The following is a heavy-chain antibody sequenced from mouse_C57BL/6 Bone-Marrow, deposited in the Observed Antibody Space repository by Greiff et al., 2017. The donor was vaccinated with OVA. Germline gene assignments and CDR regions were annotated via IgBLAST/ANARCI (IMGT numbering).Heavy chain of an antibody. CDR2: INPNYGTT. CDR3: ARKGLITTVVAPYFDY. V-gene: IGHV1-39*01. Sequence: EVQLQQSGPELVKPGASVKISCKASGYSFTDYNMNWVKQSDGKSLEWIGVINPNYGTTSYNQKFKGKATLTVDQSSSTAYMLLNSLTSEDSAVYYCARKGLITTVVAPYFDYWGQGTTLTVSS. D-gene: IGHD1-1*01. CDR1: GYSFTDYN. J-gene: IGHJ2*01.